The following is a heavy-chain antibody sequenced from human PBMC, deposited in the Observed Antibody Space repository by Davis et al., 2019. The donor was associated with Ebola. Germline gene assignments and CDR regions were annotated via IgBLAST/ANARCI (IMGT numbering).Heavy chain of an antibody. CDR2: IYYSGST. V-gene: IGHV4-61*01. J-gene: IGHJ4*02. CDR3: ARVPLAVTTVTKRALGVFDY. D-gene: IGHD4-11*01. CDR1: GGSVSSGSYY. Sequence: MPGGSLRLSCTVSGGSVSSGSYYWSWIRQPPGKGLEWIGYIYYSGSTNYNPSLKSRVTISVDTSKNQFSLKLSSVTAADTAVYYCARVPLAVTTVTKRALGVFDYWGQGTLVTVSS.